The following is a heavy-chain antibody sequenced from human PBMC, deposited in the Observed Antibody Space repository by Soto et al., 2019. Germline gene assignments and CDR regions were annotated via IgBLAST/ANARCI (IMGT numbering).Heavy chain of an antibody. J-gene: IGHJ6*02. CDR3: ARGGYRLRYFDWLFKMGKDYYYYGMDV. CDR2: INHSGST. V-gene: IGHV4-34*01. CDR1: GGSFSGYY. D-gene: IGHD3-9*01. Sequence: SETLSLTCAVYGGSFSGYYWSWIRQPPGKGLEWIGEINHSGSTNYNPSLKSRVTISVDTSKNQFSLKLSSVTAADTAVYYCARGGYRLRYFDWLFKMGKDYYYYGMDVWGQGTTVTVSS.